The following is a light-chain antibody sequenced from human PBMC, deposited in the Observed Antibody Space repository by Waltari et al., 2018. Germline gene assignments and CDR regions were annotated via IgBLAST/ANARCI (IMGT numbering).Light chain of an antibody. Sequence: DIQMTQSPSTLSASVGDRVTITCRASQSISSWLAWYQQKPGKAPKLLIYKASSLERGVPSRFSGSGSGTDFTLTISSLQPDDFATYYCQQYDSYSGTFGQGTKVEIK. V-gene: IGKV1-5*03. CDR3: QQYDSYSGT. J-gene: IGKJ1*01. CDR1: QSISSW. CDR2: KAS.